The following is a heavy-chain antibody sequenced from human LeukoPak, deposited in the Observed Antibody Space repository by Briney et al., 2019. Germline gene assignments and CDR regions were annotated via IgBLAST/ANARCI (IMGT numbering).Heavy chain of an antibody. J-gene: IGHJ5*02. CDR2: IWYDGSNK. D-gene: IGHD4-17*01. Sequence: GGSLRLSCAASGFTFSSYGMHWVRQAPGKGLEWVAVIWYDGSNKYYADSVKGRFTISRDNSKNTLYLQMNSLRAEDTAVYYCAGDPGVVDYGDYRFDPWGQGTLVTVSS. CDR3: AGDPGVVDYGDYRFDP. V-gene: IGHV3-33*01. CDR1: GFTFSSYG.